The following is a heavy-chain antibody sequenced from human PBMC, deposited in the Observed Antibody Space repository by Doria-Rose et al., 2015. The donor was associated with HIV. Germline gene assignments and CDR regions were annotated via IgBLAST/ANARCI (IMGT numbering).Heavy chain of an antibody. D-gene: IGHD6-19*01. J-gene: IGHJ6*02. CDR3: ARAAYSSGWFRGYYYYGMDV. CDR2: MNPNSGNT. V-gene: IGHV1-8*01. Sequence: VQLAESGAGVQKPGASVKVSCKASGYTFTSYDINWVRQATGQGLEWMGWMNPNSGNTGYAQQFQGRVTMTRNTSISTAYMELSSLRSEDTAVYYCARAAYSSGWFRGYYYYGMDVWGQGTTVTVSS. CDR1: GYTFTSYD.